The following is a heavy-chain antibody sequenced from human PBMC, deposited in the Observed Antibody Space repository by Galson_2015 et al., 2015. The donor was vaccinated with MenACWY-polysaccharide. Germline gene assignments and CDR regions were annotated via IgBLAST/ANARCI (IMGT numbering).Heavy chain of an antibody. Sequence: PALVKPTQTLTLTCTFSGFSLSTRGAGVGWIRQPPGKALEWLALVYSHDDKRHSPSLKNRLTITKDTSKNQVVLTMTNMDPVDTATYYCAHRPWYCNSSGFYLYYFDYWGQGTLVTVSS. J-gene: IGHJ4*02. V-gene: IGHV2-5*01. CDR3: AHRPWYCNSSGFYLYYFDY. CDR1: GFSLSTRGAG. CDR2: VYSHDDK. D-gene: IGHD3-22*01.